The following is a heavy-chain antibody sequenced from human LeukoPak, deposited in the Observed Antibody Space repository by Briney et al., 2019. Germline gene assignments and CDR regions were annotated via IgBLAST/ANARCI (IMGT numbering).Heavy chain of an antibody. CDR3: AKASKTAYDSSGYYYFDY. V-gene: IGHV3-23*01. CDR2: ISGSGGST. D-gene: IGHD3-22*01. CDR1: GFTFSSYA. Sequence: GGSLRLSCAASGFTFSSYAMSWVRQAPGKGLEWVSAISGSGGSTYYADSVKGRFTISSDNSKNTLYLQMNSLRAEDTAVYYCAKASKTAYDSSGYYYFDYWGQGTLVTVSS. J-gene: IGHJ4*02.